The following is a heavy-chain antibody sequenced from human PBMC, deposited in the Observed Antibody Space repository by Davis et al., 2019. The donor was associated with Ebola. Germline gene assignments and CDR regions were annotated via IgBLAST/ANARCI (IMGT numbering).Heavy chain of an antibody. Sequence: MPSETLSLTCAVYGGSFSGYYWTWIRQSPGKGLEWIGEIHHIGGTNYNPSLKSRITISIDTSKNQFSLKLSSVTAADTAVYYCARLGHDYGDYAPYYYYYGMDVWGQGTTVTVSS. J-gene: IGHJ6*02. CDR2: IHHIGGT. D-gene: IGHD4-17*01. CDR3: ARLGHDYGDYAPYYYYYGMDV. V-gene: IGHV4-34*01. CDR1: GGSFSGYY.